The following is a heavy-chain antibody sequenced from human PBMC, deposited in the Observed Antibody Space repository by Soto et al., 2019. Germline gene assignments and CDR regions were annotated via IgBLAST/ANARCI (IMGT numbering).Heavy chain of an antibody. CDR2: IIPIFGTA. CDR1: GGTFSSYA. J-gene: IGHJ6*02. Sequence: QVQLVQSGAEVKKPGSSVKVSCKASGGTFSSYAISWVRQAPGQGLEWMGGIIPIFGTADYAQKFQGRVTITADESSSTAYMELSSLRSEDTALYYCALHYVSGINYYYYVMDVWGQGTTVTVSS. CDR3: ALHYVSGINYYYYVMDV. V-gene: IGHV1-69*12. D-gene: IGHD3-10*01.